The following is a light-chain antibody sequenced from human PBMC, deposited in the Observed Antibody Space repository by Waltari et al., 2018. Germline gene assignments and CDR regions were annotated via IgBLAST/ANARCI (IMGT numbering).Light chain of an antibody. Sequence: EIVLTQSPATLSLSPGERGTLSCRASQDISSYLAWYQQKPGQAPRLLIYDASKRATGIPARFSGSGSGTDFTLTISGLEPEDFALYYCQQRSNWRATFGPGTEVGIK. J-gene: IGKJ3*01. CDR3: QQRSNWRAT. V-gene: IGKV3-11*01. CDR1: QDISSY. CDR2: DAS.